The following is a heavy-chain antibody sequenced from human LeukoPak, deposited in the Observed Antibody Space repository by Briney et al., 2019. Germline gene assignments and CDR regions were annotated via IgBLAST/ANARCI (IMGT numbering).Heavy chain of an antibody. CDR3: ATVGAARSLWY. Sequence: GASMKVSCKVSGYTLTELSMHWVRQAHGKGLEWMEGFDPEDGETIYAHKFQGRVTMTEDTTTDTAYMELSSLRSEDTAVYYCATVGAARSLWYWGQGTLVTVSS. J-gene: IGHJ4*02. D-gene: IGHD6-6*01. CDR2: FDPEDGET. V-gene: IGHV1-24*01. CDR1: GYTLTELS.